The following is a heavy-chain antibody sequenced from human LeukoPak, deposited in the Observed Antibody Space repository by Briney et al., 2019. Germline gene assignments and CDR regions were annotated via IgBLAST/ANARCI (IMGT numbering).Heavy chain of an antibody. J-gene: IGHJ4*02. V-gene: IGHV1-18*01. D-gene: IGHD6-19*01. CDR2: ISAYNGNT. Sequence: ASVKVSCKASGYTFTSYGISRLRQAHGQGLEWMGWISAYNGNTNYAQKLQGRVTMTTDTSTSTAYMELRSLRSDDTAVYYCARVSSGCPDYWGQGTLVTVSS. CDR3: ARVSSGCPDY. CDR1: GYTFTSYG.